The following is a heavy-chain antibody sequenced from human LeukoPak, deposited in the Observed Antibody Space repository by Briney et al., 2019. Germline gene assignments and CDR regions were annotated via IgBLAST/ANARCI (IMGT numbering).Heavy chain of an antibody. V-gene: IGHV4-39*01. CDR2: IYYSGST. CDR1: GGSISSSSYY. Sequence: SETLSLTCTVSGGSISSSSYYWGWIRQPPGKGLEWIGSIYYSGSTYYNPSLKSRFTISVDTSKNQFSLKLSSVTAADTAVYYCARIEMATINAFDIWGQGTMVTVSS. D-gene: IGHD5-24*01. CDR3: ARIEMATINAFDI. J-gene: IGHJ3*02.